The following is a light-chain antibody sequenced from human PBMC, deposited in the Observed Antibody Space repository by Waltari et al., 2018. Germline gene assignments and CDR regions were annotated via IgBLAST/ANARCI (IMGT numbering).Light chain of an antibody. CDR2: EVS. CDR3: GSYRSGSTLV. J-gene: IGLJ2*01. Sequence: QSALTQPPSVSKSLGQSVTISCTGTSSDIGGYNGVSWYQQESGTAPRLLIYEVSKRPSGVSERFSGSKSGNTASLTISGLQAEDEADYYCGSYRSGSTLVFGGGTRLTVL. V-gene: IGLV2-18*02. CDR1: SSDIGGYNG.